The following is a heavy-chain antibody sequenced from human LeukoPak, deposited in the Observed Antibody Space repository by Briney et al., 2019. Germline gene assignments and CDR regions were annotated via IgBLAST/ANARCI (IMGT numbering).Heavy chain of an antibody. CDR1: GFTFRNYG. Sequence: PGGSLRLSCATSGFTFRNYGMHWVRQVPGKGLEWVAVISYDARSNYHVDSVKGRFTISRDNSKNTLYLQMNSLRAEDTAVYYCAPGKWLPPYFQHWGQGTLVTVSS. CDR2: ISYDARSN. V-gene: IGHV3-30*03. CDR3: APGKWLPPYFQH. J-gene: IGHJ1*01. D-gene: IGHD6-19*01.